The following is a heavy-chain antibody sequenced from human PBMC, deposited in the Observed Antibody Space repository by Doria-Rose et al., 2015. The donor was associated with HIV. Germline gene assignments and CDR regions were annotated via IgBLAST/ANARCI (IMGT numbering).Heavy chain of an antibody. J-gene: IGHJ4*02. CDR3: ARIKSSRWYHKYYFDF. V-gene: IGHV2-26*01. CDR2: SLSDDER. Sequence: QVTLKESGPVLVKPTETLTLTCTVSGVSLSSPGMGVSWIRQPPVKALEWLAKSLSDDERSYKTPLKSRLTISRGTSKSQVVLTMTDMDPVDTATYYCARIKSSRWYHKYYFDFWGQGTLVIVSA. D-gene: IGHD6-13*01. CDR1: GVSLSSPGMG.